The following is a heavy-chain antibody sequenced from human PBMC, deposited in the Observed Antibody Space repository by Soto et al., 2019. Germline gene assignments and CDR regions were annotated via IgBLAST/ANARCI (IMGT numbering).Heavy chain of an antibody. Sequence: QVQLQESGPGLVKPSETLSLTCTVSGGSISGYYWSWIRQPPGNGLECIGYFYYSGSTNYNPSLRSRVTISVDTSRTRFSLKLSSVTAADPAVYYCARLTRYWGGCDWGGQGAVVTVSS. J-gene: IGHJ4*02. CDR3: ARLTRYWGGCDW. D-gene: IGHD2-21*02. CDR1: GGSISGYY. CDR2: FYYSGST. V-gene: IGHV4-59*08.